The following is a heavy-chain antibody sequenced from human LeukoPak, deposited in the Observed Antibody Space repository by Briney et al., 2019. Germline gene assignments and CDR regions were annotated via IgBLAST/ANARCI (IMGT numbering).Heavy chain of an antibody. Sequence: SGPTLVNPTQTLTLTCTFSGFSLSSSGMCVSWIRQPPGKALEWLARIGWDDDKYYNTSLKTRVTISKDTSKKQVVLTMTNMDPVDTATYYCARIRGQVGAAFGNYFDYWGQGTLVTVSS. CDR3: ARIRGQVGAAFGNYFDY. CDR1: GFSLSSSGMC. CDR2: IGWDDDK. D-gene: IGHD1-26*01. V-gene: IGHV2-70*11. J-gene: IGHJ4*02.